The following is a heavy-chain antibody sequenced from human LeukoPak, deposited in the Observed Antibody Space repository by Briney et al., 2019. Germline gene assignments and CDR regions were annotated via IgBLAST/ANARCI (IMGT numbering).Heavy chain of an antibody. Sequence: GGSLRLSCAACGFTFSSYAMSWVRQAPGKGLEWVSAISGSGGSTYYADSVKGRFTISRDNSKNTLYLQMNSLRAEDTAVYYCAKDPYYDSSSLGGWFDYWGQGTLVTVSS. J-gene: IGHJ4*02. D-gene: IGHD3-22*01. CDR3: AKDPYYDSSSLGGWFDY. V-gene: IGHV3-23*01. CDR1: GFTFSSYA. CDR2: ISGSGGST.